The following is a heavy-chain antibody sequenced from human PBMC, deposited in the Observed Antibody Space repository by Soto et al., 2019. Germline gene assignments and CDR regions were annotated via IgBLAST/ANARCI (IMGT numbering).Heavy chain of an antibody. D-gene: IGHD2-15*01. J-gene: IGHJ4*02. CDR3: ARVPRKIVAMVTGDF. Sequence: QVQLVQSGPEVMKPGASVKVSCKTSSYTFTSFGISWVRQAPGQGLEWMGWISSNTGNTKYAEKFQGRVTLSTYTSTRTAFMELRSLRSDDSAVFYCARVPRKIVAMVTGDFWGQGTLVTVSS. V-gene: IGHV1-18*04. CDR2: ISSNTGNT. CDR1: SYTFTSFG.